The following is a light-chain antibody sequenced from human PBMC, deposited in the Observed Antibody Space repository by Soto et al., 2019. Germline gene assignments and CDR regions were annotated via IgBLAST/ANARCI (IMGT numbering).Light chain of an antibody. CDR3: SSYAGSNNSYV. CDR2: EVN. CDR1: SSDVGGYNY. Sequence: QSALTQPPSASGSPGQSVTISCTGTSSDVGGYNYVSWYQQHPGKAPKLMIYEVNKRPSGVPDRFSGSKSGNTASLTVSGLQAEDEADYYCSSYAGSNNSYVFGTGTKSPS. J-gene: IGLJ1*01. V-gene: IGLV2-8*01.